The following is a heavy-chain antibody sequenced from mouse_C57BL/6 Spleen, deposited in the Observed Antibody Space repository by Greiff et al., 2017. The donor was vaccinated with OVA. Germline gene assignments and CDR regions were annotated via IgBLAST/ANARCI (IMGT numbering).Heavy chain of an antibody. D-gene: IGHD1-1*01. V-gene: IGHV1-18*01. CDR2: INPNNGGT. Sequence: VQLKQSGPELVKPGASVKIPCKASGYTFTDYNMDWVKQSHGKSLEWIGDINPNNGGTIYNQKFKGKATLTVDKSSSTAYMELRSLTSEDTAVYYGARSYGSSPYWYFDVWGTGTTVTVSS. CDR3: ARSYGSSPYWYFDV. J-gene: IGHJ1*03. CDR1: GYTFTDYN.